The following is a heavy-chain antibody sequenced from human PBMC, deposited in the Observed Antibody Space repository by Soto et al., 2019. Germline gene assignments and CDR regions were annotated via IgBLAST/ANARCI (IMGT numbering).Heavy chain of an antibody. D-gene: IGHD3-22*01. V-gene: IGHV4-39*01. CDR1: GGSIGSSTYY. Sequence: QLRLQEPGPGLVKPSETLSLTCTVSGGSIGSSTYYWGWIRQPPGKALEWIGSMYSSGNTYYNPSLTSPVPVSVDTAKKHFSLKLSSVPAADTAVYFCARQPYASRGYYDGTWGQGTLVTVSS. CDR3: ARQPYASRGYYDGT. CDR2: MYSSGNT. J-gene: IGHJ5*02.